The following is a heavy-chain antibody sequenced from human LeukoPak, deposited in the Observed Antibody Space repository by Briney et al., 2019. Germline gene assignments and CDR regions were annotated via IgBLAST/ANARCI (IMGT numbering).Heavy chain of an antibody. J-gene: IGHJ4*02. CDR2: ISYDGSNK. Sequence: GGSLRLSCAASGFTLSSYAMHWVRQAPGKGLEWVAVISYDGSNKYYADSVKGRFTISRDNSKNTLYLQMNSLRAEDTAVYYCARVTTTGNSDYWGQGTLVTVSS. V-gene: IGHV3-30*01. D-gene: IGHD4-17*01. CDR3: ARVTTTGNSDY. CDR1: GFTLSSYA.